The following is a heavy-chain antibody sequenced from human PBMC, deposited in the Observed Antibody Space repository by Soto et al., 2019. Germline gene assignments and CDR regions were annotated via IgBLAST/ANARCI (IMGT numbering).Heavy chain of an antibody. J-gene: IGHJ4*02. CDR3: AKDIDSFTYR. CDR1: GFTFSSYG. D-gene: IGHD1-26*01. Sequence: QVQLVESGGGVVQPGRSLRLSCAASGFTFSSYGMHWVRQAPGKGLEWVAVISYAGSNKYYADSVKGRFTISRDNSKNTLYLQMNSLRAEDTAVYYCAKDIDSFTYRWGQGTLVTVSS. CDR2: ISYAGSNK. V-gene: IGHV3-30*18.